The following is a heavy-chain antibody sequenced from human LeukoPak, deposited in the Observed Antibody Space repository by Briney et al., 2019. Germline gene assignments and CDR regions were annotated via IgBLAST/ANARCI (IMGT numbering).Heavy chain of an antibody. Sequence: SEKVSCRASGYTLTGYFIHWVRQAPGQGLEWMGCIDPNSGATHYAQKFQDRVTMTRDTSISTAYMELSWLRSDDTAVYYCATFRGPSYSFDYWGQGTLVTVSS. V-gene: IGHV1-2*02. J-gene: IGHJ4*02. CDR1: GYTLTGYF. CDR3: ATFRGPSYSFDY. CDR2: IDPNSGAT. D-gene: IGHD3-10*01.